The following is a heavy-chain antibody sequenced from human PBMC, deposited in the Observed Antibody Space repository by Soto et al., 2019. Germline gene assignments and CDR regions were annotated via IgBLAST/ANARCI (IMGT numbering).Heavy chain of an antibody. V-gene: IGHV3-66*01. CDR3: ARESNVGAAGLGH. D-gene: IGHD6-13*01. CDR1: GFTVSSNY. CDR2: IYSGGST. Sequence: EVQLVESGGGLVQPGGSLRLSCAASGFTVSSNYMSWVRQAPGKGLEWVSVIYSGGSTYYADSVKGRFTLSRDNSKNTLYLQMNSLRAEGTAVYYCARESNVGAAGLGHWGQGTLVTVSS. J-gene: IGHJ4*02.